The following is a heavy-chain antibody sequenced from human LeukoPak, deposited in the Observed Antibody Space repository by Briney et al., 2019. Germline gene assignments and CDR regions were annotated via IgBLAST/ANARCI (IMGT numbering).Heavy chain of an antibody. V-gene: IGHV4-39*07. CDR3: ARDVLGATPYYYYYYMDV. Sequence: PSETLSLTCTVSGGSISSSSYYWGWIRQPPGKGLEWIGSIYYSGSTYYNPSLKSRVTISVDTSKNQFSLKLSSVTAADTAVYYCARDVLGATPYYYYYYMDVWGKGTTVTISS. D-gene: IGHD1-26*01. CDR1: GGSISSSSYY. J-gene: IGHJ6*03. CDR2: IYYSGST.